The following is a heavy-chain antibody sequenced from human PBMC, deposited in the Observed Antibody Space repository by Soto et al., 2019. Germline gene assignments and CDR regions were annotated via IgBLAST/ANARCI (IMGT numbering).Heavy chain of an antibody. V-gene: IGHV1-18*01. Sequence: ASVKVSCKASGYTFTSYGISWVRQAPGQGLEWMGWISAYNGNTNYAQKLQGRVTMTTDTSTSTAYMELRSLRSDDTAVYYCAREIDSSGWAGWLDPWGQGTLVTVSS. CDR2: ISAYNGNT. CDR3: AREIDSSGWAGWLDP. J-gene: IGHJ5*02. CDR1: GYTFTSYG. D-gene: IGHD6-19*01.